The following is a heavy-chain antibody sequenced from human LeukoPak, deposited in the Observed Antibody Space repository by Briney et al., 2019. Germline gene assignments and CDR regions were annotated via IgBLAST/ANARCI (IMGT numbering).Heavy chain of an antibody. CDR3: TKKPGVVEI. Sequence: HSGGSLRLSCAVSGFTFSSYAMSWVRQAPGKGLEWVSGISGSGGTTYYADSVKGRFTIFRDNSKNTLYLQMNSLRAEDTAIYYCTKKPGVVEIWGQGTMVTVSS. V-gene: IGHV3-23*01. CDR2: ISGSGGTT. J-gene: IGHJ3*02. D-gene: IGHD2-15*01. CDR1: GFTFSSYA.